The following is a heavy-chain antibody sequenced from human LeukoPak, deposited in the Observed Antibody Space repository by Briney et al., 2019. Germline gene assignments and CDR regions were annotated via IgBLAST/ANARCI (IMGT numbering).Heavy chain of an antibody. J-gene: IGHJ4*02. CDR3: AKDYDFWSGYSDY. CDR1: GFTFSSYG. D-gene: IGHD3-3*01. CDR2: IWYDESNK. V-gene: IGHV3-33*06. Sequence: GGSLRLSCAASGFTFSSYGMHWVRQAPGKGLEWEAVIWYDESNKYYADSVKGRFTISRDNSKNTLYLQMNSLRAEDTAVYYCAKDYDFWSGYSDYWGQGTLVTVSS.